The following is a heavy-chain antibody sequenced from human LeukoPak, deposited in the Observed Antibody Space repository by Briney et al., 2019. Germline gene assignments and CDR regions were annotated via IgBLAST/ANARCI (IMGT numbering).Heavy chain of an antibody. J-gene: IGHJ3*02. Sequence: SVKVSCKASGGTFSSYAISWVRQAPGQGLEWMGGIIPIFGTANYAQKFQGRVTITADESTSTAYMELSSLRSEDTAVYYCARAVAGTVYIAFDIWGQGTMVTVSS. CDR3: ARAVAGTVYIAFDI. V-gene: IGHV1-69*01. D-gene: IGHD6-19*01. CDR2: IIPIFGTA. CDR1: GGTFSSYA.